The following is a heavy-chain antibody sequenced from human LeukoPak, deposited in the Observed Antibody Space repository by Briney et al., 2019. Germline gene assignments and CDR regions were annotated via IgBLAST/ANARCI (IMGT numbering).Heavy chain of an antibody. CDR2: IKSKTDGGTT. Sequence: GGSLRLSCAASGFTLSDAWMSWVRQAPGKGLELVGRIKSKTDGGTTDYVAPVKGRFAISRDDSKNMLYLQMNSLRYEDTAVYYCATVGYAVVGFDYWGQGTLVTVSS. V-gene: IGHV3-15*01. D-gene: IGHD2-15*01. CDR3: ATVGYAVVGFDY. CDR1: GFTLSDAW. J-gene: IGHJ4*02.